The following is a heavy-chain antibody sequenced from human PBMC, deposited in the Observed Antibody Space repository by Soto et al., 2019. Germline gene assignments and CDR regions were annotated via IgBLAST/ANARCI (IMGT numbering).Heavy chain of an antibody. CDR2: IYYTGST. V-gene: IGHV4-61*01. CDR1: GGSVSSGNYY. D-gene: IGHD2-15*01. Sequence: QVQLQESGPGLVKPSETLSLTCTVSGGSVSSGNYYWSWIRQPPGKGLEWIGFIYYTGSTSYNPSPKIRDTISMDTSKNQFSLKLTSVTAADTAVYYCASALYCSGGSCSFDPWGQGTLVTVSS. J-gene: IGHJ5*02. CDR3: ASALYCSGGSCSFDP.